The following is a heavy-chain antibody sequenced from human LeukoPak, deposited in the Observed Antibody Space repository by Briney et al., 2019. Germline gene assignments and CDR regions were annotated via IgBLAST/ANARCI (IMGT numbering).Heavy chain of an antibody. CDR1: GFTFSSYG. CDR3: ARDLGHFSRGASYFDY. J-gene: IGHJ4*02. D-gene: IGHD4/OR15-4a*01. CDR2: IWYDGSQK. Sequence: GGSLRLSCATSGFTFSSYGFHWVRQALGKGLEWVAVIWYDGSQKYYLDSVKGRFTISRDSFDNTVYLQMNGLRAEDTAVYYCARDLGHFSRGASYFDYWGQGALVTVSS. V-gene: IGHV3-33*01.